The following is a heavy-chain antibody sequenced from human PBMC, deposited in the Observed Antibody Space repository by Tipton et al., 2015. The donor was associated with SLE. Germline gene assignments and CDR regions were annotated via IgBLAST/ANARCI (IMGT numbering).Heavy chain of an antibody. Sequence: LRLSCTVSGASISTHYWSWIRQPPGKGLEWIGYISYTGNTNFNPSLKSRVTMSVATSKNQFSLRLTSVTAADTAMYYCARDSAVNLWYFDLWGRGTLVTVSS. CDR3: ARDSAVNLWYFDL. CDR1: GASISTHY. J-gene: IGHJ2*01. V-gene: IGHV4-59*11. CDR2: ISYTGNT.